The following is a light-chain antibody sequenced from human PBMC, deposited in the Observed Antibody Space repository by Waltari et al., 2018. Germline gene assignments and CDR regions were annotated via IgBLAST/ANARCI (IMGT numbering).Light chain of an antibody. Sequence: SYEVIQPPSVSVSPGQTATITCSGDKLGGRPTSWYQQRPGQSPVLLLYQSSRRASGVPGRFSGSHSGNTATLTISGTQTVDEADYYCQAWDRDGAVFGDGTKLTVL. V-gene: IGLV3-1*01. CDR3: QAWDRDGAV. CDR2: QSS. CDR1: KLGGRP. J-gene: IGLJ2*01.